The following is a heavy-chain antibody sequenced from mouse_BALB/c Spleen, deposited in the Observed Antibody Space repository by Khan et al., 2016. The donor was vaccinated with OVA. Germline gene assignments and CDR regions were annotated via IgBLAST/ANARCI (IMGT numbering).Heavy chain of an antibody. J-gene: IGHJ4*01. CDR1: GFTFSSYA. CDR3: SRSLVDYYAMDY. CDR2: ISTGGHYT. V-gene: IGHV5-9-3*01. Sequence: EVELVESGGGFVKPGGSLKLSCSASGFTFSSYAMSWVRQTPEKRLEWVATISTGGHYTFYADSVKGRFSFSRDNAKNTLYLQMSRLRSEDTDMYYCSRSLVDYYAMDYWGQGTSVTVSS. D-gene: IGHD2-2*01.